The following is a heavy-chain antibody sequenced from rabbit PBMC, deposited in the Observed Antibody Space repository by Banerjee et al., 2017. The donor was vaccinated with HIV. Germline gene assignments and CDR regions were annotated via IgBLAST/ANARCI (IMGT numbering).Heavy chain of an antibody. V-gene: IGHV1S45*01. J-gene: IGHJ4*01. CDR3: AREDSYGYPDYGPL. CDR1: GFTLSSSDY. CDR2: IVAGSSGTT. D-gene: IGHD6-1*01. Sequence: QEQLVESGGGLVQPEGSLTLTCKASGFTLSSSDYMCWVRQAPGKGLEWIGCIVAGSSGTTYYASWAKGRFTISKTSSTTVTLQMTSLTAADTATYFCAREDSYGYPDYGPLWGQGTLVTVS.